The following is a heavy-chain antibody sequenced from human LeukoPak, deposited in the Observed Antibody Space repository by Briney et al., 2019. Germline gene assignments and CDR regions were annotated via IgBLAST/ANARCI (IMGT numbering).Heavy chain of an antibody. Sequence: SETLSLTCTVSGGSINNYYWSWIRQPPGKALEWIGYIYYRGSTNYNPSLKSRVTISVDTSKNQFSLKLSSVTAADTAVYYCARQKPVAATTHFDNWGQGILVTVSS. J-gene: IGHJ4*02. CDR3: ARQKPVAATTHFDN. V-gene: IGHV4-59*08. D-gene: IGHD6-19*01. CDR1: GGSINNYY. CDR2: IYYRGST.